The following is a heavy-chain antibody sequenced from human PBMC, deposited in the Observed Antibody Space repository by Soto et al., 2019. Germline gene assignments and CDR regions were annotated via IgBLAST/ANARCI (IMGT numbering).Heavy chain of an antibody. V-gene: IGHV4-30-2*01. J-gene: IGHJ5*02. D-gene: IGHD6-6*01. Sequence: SETLSLTCAVSGGSISSGGYSWIWIRHPPGKGLEWIGYIYHSGSTYYNPSLKSRVTISVDRSKNQFSLKLSSVTAADTAVYYCARGGYSSSPNWFDPWGQGTLVTVSS. CDR1: GGSISSGGYS. CDR3: ARGGYSSSPNWFDP. CDR2: IYHSGST.